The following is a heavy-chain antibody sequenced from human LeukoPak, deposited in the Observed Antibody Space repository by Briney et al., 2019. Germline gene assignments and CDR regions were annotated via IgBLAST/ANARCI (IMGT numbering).Heavy chain of an antibody. J-gene: IGHJ4*02. CDR3: ARLMETTMVTEFDY. CDR2: IYPGDSNT. D-gene: IGHD5-18*01. Sequence: GESLKISCQGSGYSFTRNWIGWVRQMPGKGLEWMGIIYPGDSNTRYSPSFQGQVTISADKSITTAYLQWSSLKASDTAIYYCARLMETTMVTEFDYWGQGTLVTVSS. V-gene: IGHV5-51*01. CDR1: GYSFTRNW.